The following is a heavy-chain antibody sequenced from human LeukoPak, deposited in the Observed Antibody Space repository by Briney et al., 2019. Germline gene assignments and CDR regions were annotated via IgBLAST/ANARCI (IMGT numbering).Heavy chain of an antibody. CDR3: AREDSRENLGDYYYYYMDV. CDR2: ISAYNGNT. D-gene: IGHD6-13*01. J-gene: IGHJ6*03. V-gene: IGHV1-18*01. Sequence: ASVKVSCKASGGTFSSYAISWVRQAPGQGLEWMGWISAYNGNTNYAQKLQGRVTMTTDTSTSTAYMELRSLRSDDTAVYYCAREDSRENLGDYYYYYMDVWGKGTTVTVSS. CDR1: GGTFSSYA.